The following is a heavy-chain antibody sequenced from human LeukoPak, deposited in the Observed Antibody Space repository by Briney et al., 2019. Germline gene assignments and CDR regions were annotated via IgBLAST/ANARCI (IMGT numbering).Heavy chain of an antibody. CDR1: GGSISNYY. Sequence: PSETLSLTCTVSGGSISNYYWSWIRQPAGKGLEWIGRKYARGSSNYNPPVQSRVTMSVDTSKNQFSLKLSSVTAADTAVYYCARGLYCSADICTGGDSFDIWGQGTMVSVSP. CDR3: ARGLYCSADICTGGDSFDI. D-gene: IGHD2-15*01. CDR2: KYARGSS. J-gene: IGHJ3*02. V-gene: IGHV4-4*07.